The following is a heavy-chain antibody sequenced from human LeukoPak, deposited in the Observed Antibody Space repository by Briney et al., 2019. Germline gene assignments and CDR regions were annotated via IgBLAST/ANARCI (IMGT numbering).Heavy chain of an antibody. V-gene: IGHV3-48*03. Sequence: GGSLRLSCAASGFTFSAYHINWVRQAPGKGLEWISYISTTGTTIHYADSVKGRFTISRDNAKNMVYLQMNSLRVEDTAVYYCARVYETNGYLYWGQGSLVTVSS. CDR3: ARVYETNGYLY. D-gene: IGHD3-22*01. J-gene: IGHJ4*02. CDR1: GFTFSAYH. CDR2: ISTTGTTI.